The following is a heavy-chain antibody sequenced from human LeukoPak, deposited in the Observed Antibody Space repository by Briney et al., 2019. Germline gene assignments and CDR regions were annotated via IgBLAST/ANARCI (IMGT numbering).Heavy chain of an antibody. J-gene: IGHJ4*02. D-gene: IGHD1-26*01. CDR1: GFTFSSYG. CDR2: ISYDGSNK. Sequence: GRSLRLSCAASGFTFSSYGMHWVRQAPGKGLEWVAVISYDGSNKYYADSVKGRFTISRDNSKNTLYPQMNSLRAEDTAVYYCAKDARYSGSSTFDYWGQGTLVTVSS. V-gene: IGHV3-30*18. CDR3: AKDARYSGSSTFDY.